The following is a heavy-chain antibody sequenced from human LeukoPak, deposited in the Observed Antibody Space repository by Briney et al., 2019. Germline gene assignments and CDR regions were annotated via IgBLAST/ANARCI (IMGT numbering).Heavy chain of an antibody. V-gene: IGHV1-46*01. CDR1: GYTFTSYY. CDR2: INTSGGST. CDR3: ARVLLSRGTAYYFDY. Sequence: ASVKVSCKASGYTFTSYYIHWVRQAPGQGLEWMGIINTSGGSTKYAQKLQGRVSMTRDTSTNTDYIEVSRLRTEDTAVYYCARVLLSRGTAYYFDYWGQGTLVTVSS. J-gene: IGHJ4*02. D-gene: IGHD2-21*02.